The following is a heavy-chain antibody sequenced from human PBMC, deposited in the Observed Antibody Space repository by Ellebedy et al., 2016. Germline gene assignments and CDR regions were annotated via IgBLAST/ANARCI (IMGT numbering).Heavy chain of an antibody. V-gene: IGHV4-59*12. J-gene: IGHJ6*02. Sequence: SETLSLXXTVSGGSISSYYWSWIRQPPGKGLEWIGYIYYSGSTNYNPSLKSRVTISVDTSKNQFSLKLSSVTAADTAVYYCARVADQLLKRPYYYYGMDVWGQGTTVTVSS. CDR3: ARVADQLLKRPYYYYGMDV. CDR2: IYYSGST. CDR1: GGSISSYY. D-gene: IGHD2-2*01.